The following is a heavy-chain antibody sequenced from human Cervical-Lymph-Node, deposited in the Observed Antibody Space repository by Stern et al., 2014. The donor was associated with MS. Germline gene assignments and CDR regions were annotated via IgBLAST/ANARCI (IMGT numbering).Heavy chain of an antibody. CDR2: ISYDGRDK. V-gene: IGHV3-30*04. J-gene: IGHJ4*02. CDR1: GFVFRRYA. CDR3: AKGGSGSYLD. D-gene: IGHD1-26*01. Sequence: VQLVESGGGVVQPGRSLRLSCAASGFVFRRYALHWFRQAPGKGLEWLALISYDGRDKYYTDSVKGRFTVSRDNSNNTVDLEMNSLRLEDTAVYYCAKGGSGSYLDWGQGSLVTVSS.